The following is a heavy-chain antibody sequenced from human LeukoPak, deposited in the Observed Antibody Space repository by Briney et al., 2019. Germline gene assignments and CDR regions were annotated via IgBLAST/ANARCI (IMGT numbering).Heavy chain of an antibody. CDR1: GGTFSSYA. V-gene: IGHV1-69*06. Sequence: SVKVSCKASGGTFSSYAIRWVRQAPGQGLEWMGGIIPIFGTANYAQKFQGRVTITADKSTSTAYMELSSLRSEDTAVYYCAREARIAAAGPPDWFDPWGQGTLVTVSS. D-gene: IGHD6-13*01. CDR2: IIPIFGTA. CDR3: AREARIAAAGPPDWFDP. J-gene: IGHJ5*02.